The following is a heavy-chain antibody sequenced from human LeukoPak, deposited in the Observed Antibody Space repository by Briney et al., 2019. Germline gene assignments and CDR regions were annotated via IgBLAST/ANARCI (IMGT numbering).Heavy chain of an antibody. D-gene: IGHD3-22*01. J-gene: IGHJ6*03. Sequence: GGSLRLSCAASGFTFDDNGMSWVRQAPGKGLEWVSGINWDGGSTGYADSVKGRFTISRDNAKNSLYLQMNSLRAEDTALYYCARMGDYYDSSGYYPVYYYIDVWGKGTTVTVSS. V-gene: IGHV3-20*04. CDR3: ARMGDYYDSSGYYPVYYYIDV. CDR1: GFTFDDNG. CDR2: INWDGGST.